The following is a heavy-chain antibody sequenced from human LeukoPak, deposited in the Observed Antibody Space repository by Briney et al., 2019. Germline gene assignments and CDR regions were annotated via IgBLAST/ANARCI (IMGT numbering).Heavy chain of an antibody. CDR3: ARERNYGSGSYVDY. Sequence: SSSSGSTIYYADSVKGRFTISRDNAKNPLYLQMNSLRAEDTAVYYCARERNYGSGSYVDYWGQGTLVTVSS. V-gene: IGHV3-48*03. D-gene: IGHD3-10*01. J-gene: IGHJ4*02. CDR2: SSSSGSTI.